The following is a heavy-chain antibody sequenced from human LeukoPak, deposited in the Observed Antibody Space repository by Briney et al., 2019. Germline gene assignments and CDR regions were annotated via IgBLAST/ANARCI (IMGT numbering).Heavy chain of an antibody. D-gene: IGHD4-17*01. V-gene: IGHV4-31*03. CDR2: IYYSGST. J-gene: IGHJ4*02. Sequence: SQTLSLTCTVSGGSISSGGYYWSWIRQHPGKGLEWIGYIYYSGSTYYNPSLKSRVTISVDTSKNQFSLKLSSVTAADTAVYYCARGDNDYGGYGYPYKFDYWGQGTLVTVSS. CDR1: GGSISSGGYY. CDR3: ARGDNDYGGYGYPYKFDY.